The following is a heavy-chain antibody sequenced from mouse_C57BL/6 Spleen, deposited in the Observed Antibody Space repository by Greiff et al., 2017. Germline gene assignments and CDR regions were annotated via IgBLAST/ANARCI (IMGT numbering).Heavy chain of an antibody. D-gene: IGHD1-1*01. CDR2: IDPSDSET. CDR3: ARSRGDYYGSRYYFDY. Sequence: QVQLQQPGAELVRPGSSVKLSCKASGYTFTSYWMHWVKQRPIQGLEWIGNIDPSDSETHYNQKFKDKATLTVDKSSSTAYMQLSSLTSEDSAVYYCARSRGDYYGSRYYFDYWGQGTTLTVSS. CDR1: GYTFTSYW. J-gene: IGHJ2*01. V-gene: IGHV1-52*01.